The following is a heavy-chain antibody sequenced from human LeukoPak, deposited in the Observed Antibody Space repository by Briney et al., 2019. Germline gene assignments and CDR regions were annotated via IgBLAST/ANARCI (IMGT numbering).Heavy chain of an antibody. CDR2: INPNSGGT. Sequence: ASVKVSCKASGYTFTSYDINWVRQAPGQGLEWMGWINPNSGGTNYAQKFQGRVTMTRDTPISTAYMELSRLRSDDTAVYYCARDPVVTHAFDIWGQGTMVTVSS. CDR1: GYTFTSYD. V-gene: IGHV1-2*02. D-gene: IGHD4-23*01. CDR3: ARDPVVTHAFDI. J-gene: IGHJ3*02.